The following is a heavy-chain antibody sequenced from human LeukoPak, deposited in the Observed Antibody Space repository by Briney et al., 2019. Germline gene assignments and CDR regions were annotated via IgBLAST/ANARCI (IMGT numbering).Heavy chain of an antibody. CDR1: GYTFTSYG. CDR2: ISAYNGNT. Sequence: ASVKVSCKASGYTFTSYGISWVRQAPGQGLEWMGWISAYNGNTNYAQKLQGRVTMTTDTSTSTAYMELRSLRSDDTAVYYCARDRLKIRGGTSCLFDYWGQGTLVTVSS. V-gene: IGHV1-18*01. CDR3: ARDRLKIRGGTSCLFDY. D-gene: IGHD2-2*01. J-gene: IGHJ4*02.